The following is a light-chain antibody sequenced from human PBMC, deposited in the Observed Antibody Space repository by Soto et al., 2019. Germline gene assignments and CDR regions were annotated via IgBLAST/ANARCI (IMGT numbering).Light chain of an antibody. CDR3: QQRYTPPRT. Sequence: DIQMTQSPSSLSASVGDRVTITCRASQNINNYLIWFQHKPGKAPKLLIYAASSLQSGLPSRYSGPGPGTDFTLTISSLRPEDFATYACQQRYTPPRTFGQGTKVEI. J-gene: IGKJ1*01. CDR2: AAS. V-gene: IGKV1-39*01. CDR1: QNINNY.